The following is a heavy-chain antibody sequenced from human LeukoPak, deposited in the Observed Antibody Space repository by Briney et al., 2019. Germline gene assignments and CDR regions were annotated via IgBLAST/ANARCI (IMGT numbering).Heavy chain of an antibody. CDR1: GGSISSYY. CDR2: IYYSGST. V-gene: IGHV4-59*12. D-gene: IGHD3-10*01. J-gene: IGHJ3*02. Sequence: KSSETLSLTCTVSGGSISSYYWSWIRQPPGKGLEWVGYIYYSGSTNYNPSLKSRVTISVDTSKNQFSLKLSSVTAADTAVYYCARSDGYGLVDIWGQGTMVTVSS. CDR3: ARSDGYGLVDI.